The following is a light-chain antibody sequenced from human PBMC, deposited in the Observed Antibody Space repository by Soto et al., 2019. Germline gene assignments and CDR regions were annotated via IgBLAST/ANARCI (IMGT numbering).Light chain of an antibody. CDR1: SSDVGGYNY. CDR3: SSYTCSSTPLV. V-gene: IGLV2-14*01. J-gene: IGLJ3*02. Sequence: QSALTQPASVSGSPGQSITISCTGTSSDVGGYNYVSWYQQHPGKAPKLMIYDVTNRPSGVSNRLSGSKSGNTASLTISGRQAEDEADYYCSSYTCSSTPLVFGGGTKLTV. CDR2: DVT.